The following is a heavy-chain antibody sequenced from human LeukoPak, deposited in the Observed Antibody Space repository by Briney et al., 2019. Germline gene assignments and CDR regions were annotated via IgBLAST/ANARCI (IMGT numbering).Heavy chain of an antibody. Sequence: GGSLRLSCAAFGFTFSSYEMNWVRQAPGKGLEWVSYISSSGSTIYYADSVKGRFTISRDNAKNSLYLQMNSLRAEDTAVYYCASFAAYGYSYRYYFDYWGQGTLVTVSS. CDR3: ASFAAYGYSYRYYFDY. D-gene: IGHD5-18*01. J-gene: IGHJ4*02. V-gene: IGHV3-48*03. CDR2: ISSSGSTI. CDR1: GFTFSSYE.